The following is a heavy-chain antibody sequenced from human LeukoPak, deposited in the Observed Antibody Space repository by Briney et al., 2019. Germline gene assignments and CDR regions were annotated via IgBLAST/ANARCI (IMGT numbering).Heavy chain of an antibody. CDR3: AKVAYYYDSSGWAFDI. D-gene: IGHD3-22*01. CDR1: GFTFSSYA. CDR2: ISGSGGST. J-gene: IGHJ3*02. V-gene: IGHV3-23*01. Sequence: GGSLRLSCAASGFTFSSYAMSWVRQAPGKGPEWVSAISGSGGSTYYADSVKGRFTISRDNSKNTLYLQMNSLRAEDTAVYYCAKVAYYYDSSGWAFDIWGQGTMVTVSS.